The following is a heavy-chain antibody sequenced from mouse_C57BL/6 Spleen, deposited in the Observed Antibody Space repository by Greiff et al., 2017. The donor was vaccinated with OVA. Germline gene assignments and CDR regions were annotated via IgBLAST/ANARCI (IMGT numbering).Heavy chain of an antibody. CDR3: ASAWFAY. CDR1: GYTFTSYW. V-gene: IGHV1-69*02. Sequence: QVQLQQPGAELVKPGASVKLSCKASGYTFTSYWMHWVKQRPGRGLEWIGRIDPSDSYTNYNQKFKGKATLTVDTSSSTAYMQLSSLTSEDSAVYYCASAWFAYWGQGTLVTVSA. CDR2: IDPSDSYT. J-gene: IGHJ3*01.